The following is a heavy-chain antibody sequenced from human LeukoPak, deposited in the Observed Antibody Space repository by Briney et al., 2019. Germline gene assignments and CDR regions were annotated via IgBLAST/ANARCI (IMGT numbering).Heavy chain of an antibody. D-gene: IGHD3-22*01. V-gene: IGHV3-74*01. CDR2: IASDGSST. CDR1: GFTFSSYW. Sequence: GGSLRLSCAASGFTFSSYWMNWVRQAPGKGLVWVSRIASDGSSTTYADSVKGRFSISRDNAKNTLYLQMNSLRAEDTAVYYCARGYYSDSSGPDYWGQGTLVTVSS. CDR3: ARGYYSDSSGPDY. J-gene: IGHJ4*02.